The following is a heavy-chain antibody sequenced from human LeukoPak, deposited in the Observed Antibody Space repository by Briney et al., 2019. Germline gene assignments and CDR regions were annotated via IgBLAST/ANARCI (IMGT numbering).Heavy chain of an antibody. D-gene: IGHD3-10*01. CDR1: GGSISSSSYY. CDR3: ASYGSGSYYPPNFLDY. CDR2: IYYSGST. Sequence: SETLSLTCTASGGSISSSSYYWGWIRQPPGQGLEWIGSIYYSGSTYYNPSLKSRVTISVDTSKNQFSLKLSSVTGADTAVYYCASYGSGSYYPPNFLDYWGQGTLVTVSS. V-gene: IGHV4-39*01. J-gene: IGHJ4*02.